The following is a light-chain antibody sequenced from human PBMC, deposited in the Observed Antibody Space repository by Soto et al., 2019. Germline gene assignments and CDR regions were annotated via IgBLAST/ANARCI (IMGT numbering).Light chain of an antibody. CDR3: QHCDTSWP. J-gene: IGKJ1*01. CDR2: NAS. Sequence: DIQVTQSPSSLSSSVVYXXSSTFRASRNIERWLAWYQQKPGKPPKLLILNASTLGSGVPSRFSGSGSGTEFTLTISGLQPDDFATYYCQHCDTSWPFGQGSKA. V-gene: IGKV1-5*01. CDR1: RNIERW.